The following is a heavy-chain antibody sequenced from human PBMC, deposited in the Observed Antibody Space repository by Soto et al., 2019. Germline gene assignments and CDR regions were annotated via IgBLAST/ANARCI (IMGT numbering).Heavy chain of an antibody. D-gene: IGHD2-2*01. V-gene: IGHV3-9*01. CDR2: ISCSSGSI. J-gene: IGHJ5*02. CDR1: GFTFDDYA. Sequence: QPGGSLRLSCAASGFTFDDYAMHWVRQAPGKGLEWVSGISCSSGSIGYADSVKGRFTISRDNSKNTLYLQMNSLRAEDTAVYYCAKDSDIVVVPAWFDPWGQGTLVTVSS. CDR3: AKDSDIVVVPAWFDP.